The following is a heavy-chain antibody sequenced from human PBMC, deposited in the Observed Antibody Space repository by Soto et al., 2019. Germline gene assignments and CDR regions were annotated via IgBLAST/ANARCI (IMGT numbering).Heavy chain of an antibody. CDR3: ARHIRGNSCMDV. D-gene: IGHD2-21*01. CDR1: GGSISSYY. CDR2: IYYSGST. J-gene: IGHJ6*02. Sequence: SETLSLTCTVSGGSISSYYWSWIRQPPGKGLEWIGYIYYSGSTSYNPSLKSRVTISVDTSKNQFSLKLSSVTAADTAVYYCARHIRGNSCMDVWGQGTTVTVSS. V-gene: IGHV4-59*08.